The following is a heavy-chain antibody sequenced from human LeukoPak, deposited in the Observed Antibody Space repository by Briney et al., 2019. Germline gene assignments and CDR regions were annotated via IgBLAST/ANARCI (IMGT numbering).Heavy chain of an antibody. CDR3: ARHTYDSSGYYFYFDY. D-gene: IGHD3-22*01. V-gene: IGHV4-59*08. CDR2: IYYSGST. Sequence: PSETLSLTCTVSGGSISSYYWSRIRQPPGKGLEWIGYIYYSGSTNYNPSLKSRVTISVDTSKNQFSLKLSSVTAADTAVYYCARHTYDSSGYYFYFDYWGQGTLVTVSS. CDR1: GGSISSYY. J-gene: IGHJ4*02.